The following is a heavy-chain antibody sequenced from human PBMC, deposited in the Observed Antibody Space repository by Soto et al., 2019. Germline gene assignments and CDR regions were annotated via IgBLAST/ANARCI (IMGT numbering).Heavy chain of an antibody. CDR2: IWYDGSNK. Sequence: PGGSLRLSCAASGFTFSSYGMHWVRQAPGKGLEWVAVIWYDGSNKYYADSVKGRFTISRDNSKNTLYLQMNSLRAEDTAVYYCARAKGVGLSYFDIWGQGTMVTVSS. D-gene: IGHD3-3*01. J-gene: IGHJ3*02. V-gene: IGHV3-33*01. CDR1: GFTFSSYG. CDR3: ARAKGVGLSYFDI.